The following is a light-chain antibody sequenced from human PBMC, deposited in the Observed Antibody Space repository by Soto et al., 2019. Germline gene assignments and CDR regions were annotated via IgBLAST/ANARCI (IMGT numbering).Light chain of an antibody. J-gene: IGKJ1*01. V-gene: IGKV3-20*01. CDR3: QQYGSSGT. CDR1: QRVSNNY. Sequence: LTQSPGTLSLSPGERATPSCRASQRVSNNYLAWYQQKPGQAPRLLIYGASNRATGIPDRFSGSGSGTDFTLTISRLEPEDFAVYYCQQYGSSGTFGQGTKVDIK. CDR2: GAS.